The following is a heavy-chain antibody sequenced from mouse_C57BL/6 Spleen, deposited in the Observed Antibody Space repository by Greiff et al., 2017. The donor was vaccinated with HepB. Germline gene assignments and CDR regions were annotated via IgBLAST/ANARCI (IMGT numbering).Heavy chain of an antibody. D-gene: IGHD3-1*01. CDR2: FHPYNDDT. Sequence: VQLQQSGAELVKPGASVKMSCKASGYTFTTYPIEWMKQNHGKSLEWIGNFHPYNDDTKYNEKFKGKATFTVEKSSSTVYLELRRLTSDDCAVYFCARGSRGYYYAVDYWGQGASVTVSS. V-gene: IGHV1-47*01. CDR3: ARGSRGYYYAVDY. CDR1: GYTFTTYP. J-gene: IGHJ4*01.